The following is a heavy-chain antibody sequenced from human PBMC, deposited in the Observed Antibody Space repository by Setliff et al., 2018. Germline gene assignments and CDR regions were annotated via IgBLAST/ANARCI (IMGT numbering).Heavy chain of an antibody. V-gene: IGHV3-30-3*01. Sequence: PGGPLRLSCAASGFTFASHALHWVRQAPGKGLDWVAVISYHGNNKDYADSVRGRFTISRDNNKNTLYLQMNTLRAEDTAVYYCARDRGSGTQLPFDHWGQGTLVTVSS. CDR3: ARDRGSGTQLPFDH. CDR1: GFTFASHA. D-gene: IGHD1-26*01. J-gene: IGHJ4*02. CDR2: ISYHGNNK.